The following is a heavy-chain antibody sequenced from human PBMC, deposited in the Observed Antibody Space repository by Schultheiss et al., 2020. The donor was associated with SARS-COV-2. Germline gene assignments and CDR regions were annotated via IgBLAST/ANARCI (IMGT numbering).Heavy chain of an antibody. D-gene: IGHD2-2*01. Sequence: GGSLRLSCAASGFTFSSYAMHWVRQAPGKGLEWVAVISYDGSNKYYADSVKGRFTISRHNSKNTLYLQMNSLRAEDTAVYYCARGYCSSTSCSLTYYYYGMDVWGQGTTVTVSS. CDR2: ISYDGSNK. CDR1: GFTFSSYA. V-gene: IGHV3-30*01. CDR3: ARGYCSSTSCSLTYYYYGMDV. J-gene: IGHJ6*02.